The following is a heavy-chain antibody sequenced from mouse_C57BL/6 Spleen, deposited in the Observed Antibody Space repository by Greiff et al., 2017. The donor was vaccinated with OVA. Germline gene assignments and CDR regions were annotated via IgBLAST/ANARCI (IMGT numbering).Heavy chain of an antibody. Sequence: QVQLQQPGAELVRPWSSVKLSCTASGYTFTSYWMHLVQQRPIKGLEWIGNIYPSDREPPYNPKFKDKATLTVDKSSSTAYMRLSSLTSEDSAVYYCARGDSNPYYYAMDYWGQGTSVTVSS. CDR3: ARGDSNPYYYAMDY. V-gene: IGHV1-52*01. D-gene: IGHD2-5*01. J-gene: IGHJ4*01. CDR2: IYPSDREP. CDR1: GYTFTSYW.